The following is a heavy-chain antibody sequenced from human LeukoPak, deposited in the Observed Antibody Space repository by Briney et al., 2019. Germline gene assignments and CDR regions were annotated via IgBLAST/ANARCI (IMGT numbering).Heavy chain of an antibody. V-gene: IGHV3-23*01. CDR3: ARGGGSFPKQNFDY. CDR1: GFTFSSSA. CDR2: ISNNGGYT. Sequence: TGGSLRLSCAASGFTFSSSAMSWVRQAPGKWLEWVSAISNNGGYTYYADFVKGRFTISRDSSKNTVFLQMNSLRDEDTAVYYCARGGGSFPKQNFDYWGQGTLVTVSS. J-gene: IGHJ4*02. D-gene: IGHD1-26*01.